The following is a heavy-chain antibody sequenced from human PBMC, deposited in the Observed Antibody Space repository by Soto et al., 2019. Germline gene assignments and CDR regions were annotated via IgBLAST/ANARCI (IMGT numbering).Heavy chain of an antibody. Sequence: QVQLQESGPGLVKPSETLSLTCTVSGGSISSYYWSWIRQPPGKGLEWIGYIYYSGSTNYNPSLKSRVTTSVDTSKNQFSLKLSSVTAADTAVYYCARVGIAAATRAFDIWGQGTMVTVSS. D-gene: IGHD6-13*01. CDR1: GGSISSYY. CDR2: IYYSGST. V-gene: IGHV4-59*01. J-gene: IGHJ3*02. CDR3: ARVGIAAATRAFDI.